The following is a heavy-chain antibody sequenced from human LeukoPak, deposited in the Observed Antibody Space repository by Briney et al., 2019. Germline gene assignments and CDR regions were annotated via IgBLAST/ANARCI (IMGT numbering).Heavy chain of an antibody. J-gene: IGHJ4*02. CDR3: ARTLGGGYSSGWFDY. V-gene: IGHV1-46*01. Sequence: ASVKVSCKASGYTFTGYYMHWVRQAPGQGLEWMGIINPSGGSTSYAQKFQGRVTMTRDTSTSTVYMEPSSLRSEDTAVYYCARTLGGGYSSGWFDYWGQGTLSPSPQ. D-gene: IGHD6-19*01. CDR2: INPSGGST. CDR1: GYTFTGYY.